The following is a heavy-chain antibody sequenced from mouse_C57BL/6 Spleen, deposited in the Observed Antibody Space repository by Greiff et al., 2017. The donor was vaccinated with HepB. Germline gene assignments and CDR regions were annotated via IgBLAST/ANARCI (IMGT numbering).Heavy chain of an antibody. J-gene: IGHJ1*03. V-gene: IGHV5-9-1*02. CDR2: ISSGGDYI. D-gene: IGHD1-1*01. CDR3: TRGITTVNWYFDV. CDR1: GFTFSSYA. Sequence: DVQLVESGEGLVKPGGSLKLSCAASGFTFSSYAMSWVRQTPEKRLEWVAYISSGGDYIYYADTVKGRFTISRDNARNTLYLQMSSLKSEDTAMYYCTRGITTVNWYFDVWGTGTTVTVSS.